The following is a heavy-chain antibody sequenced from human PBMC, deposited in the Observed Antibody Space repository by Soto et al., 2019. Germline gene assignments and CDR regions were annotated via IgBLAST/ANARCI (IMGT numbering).Heavy chain of an antibody. J-gene: IGHJ4*02. D-gene: IGHD1-26*01. Sequence: QVQLVQSGAEVKKPGSSVKVSCKASGGTFSSYSINWERQAPGQGLEWMGEIIPIFGTANYAQKFQGRVTITADESTSTAYMELSSLRSEDTAVYYCARDGGRHSGGIDYWGQGTLVTVPS. CDR1: GGTFSSYS. CDR3: ARDGGRHSGGIDY. CDR2: IIPIFGTA. V-gene: IGHV1-69*01.